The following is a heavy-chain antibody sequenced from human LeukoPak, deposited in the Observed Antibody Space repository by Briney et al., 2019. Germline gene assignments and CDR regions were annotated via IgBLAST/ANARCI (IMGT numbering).Heavy chain of an antibody. V-gene: IGHV4-34*01. J-gene: IGHJ5*02. Sequence: PSETLSLTCAVCGGSFSGYYWSWIRQPPGKGLEWIGEINHSGSTNYNPSLKSRVTISEDTSKNQFSLKLSSVTAADTAVYYCARRSYYGSGEFDPWGQGTLVTVSS. CDR2: INHSGST. CDR3: ARRSYYGSGEFDP. D-gene: IGHD3-10*01. CDR1: GGSFSGYY.